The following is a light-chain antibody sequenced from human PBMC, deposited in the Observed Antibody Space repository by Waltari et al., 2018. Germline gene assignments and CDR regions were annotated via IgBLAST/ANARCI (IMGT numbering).Light chain of an antibody. V-gene: IGLV4-69*01. CDR1: SGDSMNA. CDR3: QTGGHGTWV. J-gene: IGLJ3*02. Sequence: QLVLTQSPSASTSLGASVTLTFTRSSGDSMNAISMRRLQPEKGPRYLMKVNSDGSHSKGDEIPDRFSGSSSGAERYLTIYSIQSEDEADYYCQTGGHGTWVFGGGTKLTVL. CDR2: VNSDGSH.